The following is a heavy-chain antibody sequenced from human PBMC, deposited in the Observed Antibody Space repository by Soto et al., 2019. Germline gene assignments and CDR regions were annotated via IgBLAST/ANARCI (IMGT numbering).Heavy chain of an antibody. CDR3: AREVYDSSGYYLYGMDV. J-gene: IGHJ6*02. Sequence: GESLKISCKGSGYSFTIYWIGWVRQMPGKGLEWMGIIYPGDSDTRYSPSFQGQVTISADKSISTAYLQWSSLKASDTAMYYCAREVYDSSGYYLYGMDVWGQGTTVTVSS. V-gene: IGHV5-51*01. CDR2: IYPGDSDT. CDR1: GYSFTIYW. D-gene: IGHD3-22*01.